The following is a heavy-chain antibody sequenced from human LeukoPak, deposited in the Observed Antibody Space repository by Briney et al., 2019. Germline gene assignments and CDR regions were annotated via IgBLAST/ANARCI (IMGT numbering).Heavy chain of an antibody. CDR1: VFTFSSYS. CDR3: ARESYYDFWSGYYDIDY. V-gene: IGHV3-48*01. Sequence: GGSLRLSCAASVFTFSSYSMNWVRQAPGKGLEGVSYISSSISTIYYADSVKGRFTIPRDNAKNSLYLQMNSLRAEDTAVYYCARESYYDFWSGYYDIDYWGQGTLVTVSS. J-gene: IGHJ4*02. CDR2: ISSSISTI. D-gene: IGHD3-3*01.